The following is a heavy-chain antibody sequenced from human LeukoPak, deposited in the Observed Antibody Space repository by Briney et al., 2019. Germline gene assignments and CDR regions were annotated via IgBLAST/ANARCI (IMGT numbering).Heavy chain of an antibody. V-gene: IGHV3-74*01. CDR3: ATDDYRGLGY. J-gene: IGHJ4*02. CDR1: GITFSNYY. Sequence: GGSLRLSCVTSGITFSNYYMHWVRQVPGEGLVWVSHIIQDGRVTSYADSVKGRFTISRDNAKNPVYVQVTNLRAEDTAVYYCATDDYRGLGYWGQGTLVTVSS. D-gene: IGHD3-16*01. CDR2: IIQDGRVT.